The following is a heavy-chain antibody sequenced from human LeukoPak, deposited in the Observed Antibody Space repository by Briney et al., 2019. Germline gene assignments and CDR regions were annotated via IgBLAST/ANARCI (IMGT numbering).Heavy chain of an antibody. J-gene: IGHJ6*03. CDR2: MNPNSGNT. Sequence: ASVKVSCKAPGYTFTSYDINWVRQATGQGHEWMGWMNPNSGNTGYAQKFQGRVTITRNTSIRTAYMELSSLRSEDTAVYYCARGGRTSWLSSQGYMDVWGKGTTVTVSS. V-gene: IGHV1-8*01. CDR1: GYTFTSYD. D-gene: IGHD3-9*01. CDR3: ARGGRTSWLSSQGYMDV.